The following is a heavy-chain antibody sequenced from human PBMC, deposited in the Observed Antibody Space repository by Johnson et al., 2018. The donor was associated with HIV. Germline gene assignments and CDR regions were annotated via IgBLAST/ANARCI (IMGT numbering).Heavy chain of an antibody. J-gene: IGHJ3*02. Sequence: VQLVESGGGVVQPGRSLRLSCAASGFTFSSYAMHWVRQAPGKGLEWVSGINWNGGSTGYADSVKGRFTISRDNAKNSLYLQMNSLRAEDTAVYYCAKAWEMALGAFDIWGQGTMVTVSS. CDR3: AKAWEMALGAFDI. CDR2: INWNGGST. D-gene: IGHD5-24*01. V-gene: IGHV3-20*04. CDR1: GFTFSSYA.